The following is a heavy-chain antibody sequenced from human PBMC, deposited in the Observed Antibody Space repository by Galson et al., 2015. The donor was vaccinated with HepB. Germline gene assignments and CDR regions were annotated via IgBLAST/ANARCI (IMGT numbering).Heavy chain of an antibody. CDR1: GFTFSDYY. D-gene: IGHD4-17*01. J-gene: IGHJ4*02. Sequence: SLRLSCAASGFTFSDYYMSWIRQAPGKGLEWVSYISSSGSTIYYADSVKGRFTISRDNAKNSLYLQMNSLRAEDTAVYYCVGYGDYGALDYWGQGTLVTVSS. V-gene: IGHV3-11*01. CDR3: VGYGDYGALDY. CDR2: ISSSGSTI.